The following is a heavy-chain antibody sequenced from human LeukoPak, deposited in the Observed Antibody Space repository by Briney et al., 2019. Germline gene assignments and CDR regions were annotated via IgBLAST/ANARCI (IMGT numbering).Heavy chain of an antibody. CDR1: GGSISSYY. Sequence: PSETLSLTCTVSGGSISSYYWSWIRQPAGKGLEWIGRIYTSGTTHYNPSLKSRVTMSVDTSKNQFSLKLSSVTAADTAVHYCARLSTVTTSFDYWGQGTLVTVSS. J-gene: IGHJ4*02. D-gene: IGHD4-17*01. CDR3: ARLSTVTTSFDY. V-gene: IGHV4-4*07. CDR2: IYTSGTT.